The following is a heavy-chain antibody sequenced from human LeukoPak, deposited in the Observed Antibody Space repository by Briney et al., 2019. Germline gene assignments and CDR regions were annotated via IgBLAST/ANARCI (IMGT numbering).Heavy chain of an antibody. V-gene: IGHV3-9*01. CDR2: ISWNSGSI. Sequence: GGSLRLSCAASGFTLDDYAMHWVRQAPGKGLEWVSGISWNSGSIGYADSVKGRFTISRDNAKNSLYLQMNSLRAEDTAVYYCAVTNSSGWLTYWGQGTLVTVSS. D-gene: IGHD6-19*01. CDR1: GFTLDDYA. J-gene: IGHJ4*02. CDR3: AVTNSSGWLTY.